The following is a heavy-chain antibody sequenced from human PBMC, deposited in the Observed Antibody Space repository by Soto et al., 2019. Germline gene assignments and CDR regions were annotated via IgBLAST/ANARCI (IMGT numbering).Heavy chain of an antibody. Sequence: SETLSLTCAVYGGSFSGYYWSWIRQPPGKGLEWIGGINHSGSTNYNPSLKSRVTISVDTSKNQFSLKLSSVTAADTAVYYCARVPGPVKVVRVNWFDPWGQGTLVTVSS. V-gene: IGHV4-34*01. J-gene: IGHJ5*02. CDR3: ARVPGPVKVVRVNWFDP. D-gene: IGHD3-22*01. CDR2: INHSGST. CDR1: GGSFSGYY.